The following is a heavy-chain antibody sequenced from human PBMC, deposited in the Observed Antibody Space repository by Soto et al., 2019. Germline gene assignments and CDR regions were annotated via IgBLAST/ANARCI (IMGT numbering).Heavy chain of an antibody. V-gene: IGHV1-69*01. CDR3: ARNGRGVKDFQH. CDR1: GGTFSSYA. Sequence: QVQLVQSGAEVKKPGSSVKVSCKASGGTFSSYAIYWVRQAPGQGLEWMGGIIPIFATTNYAQKFQGRVTITADESTSTAYMDLSSLRSDDTAVYYCARNGRGVKDFQHWGQGTLVTVSS. CDR2: IIPIFATT. D-gene: IGHD3-10*01. J-gene: IGHJ1*01.